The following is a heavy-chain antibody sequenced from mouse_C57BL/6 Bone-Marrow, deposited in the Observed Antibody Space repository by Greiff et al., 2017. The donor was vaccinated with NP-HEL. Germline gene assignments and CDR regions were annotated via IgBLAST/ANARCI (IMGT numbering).Heavy chain of an antibody. V-gene: IGHV6-3*01. CDR1: GFTFSNYW. Sequence: EVKLMESGGGLVQPGGSMKLSCVASGFTFSNYWLNWVRQSPEKGLEWVAQLRLKSDNYATDYAESAKGKFTISRDDSKSSVYLQMNNLRAEDTGMYCCPLYVGWYFDVWGTGTTVTVSS. D-gene: IGHD1-1*01. J-gene: IGHJ1*03. CDR2: LRLKSDNYAT. CDR3: PLYVGWYFDV.